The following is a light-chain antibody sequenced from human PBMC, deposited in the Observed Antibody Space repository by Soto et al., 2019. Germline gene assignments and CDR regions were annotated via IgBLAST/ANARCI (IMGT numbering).Light chain of an antibody. CDR3: LSYAGTAYV. V-gene: IGLV1-40*01. CDR2: GNR. J-gene: IGLJ1*01. CDR1: SSNLGAGYD. Sequence: QPVLTQPPSVSGAPGQRVTLSCTGNSSNLGAGYDVHWYQQLPGAAPKLVIFGNRNRPSGVPERFSGSKSGTSASLAITGLQAEDEADYYCLSYAGTAYVFGTGTKLTVL.